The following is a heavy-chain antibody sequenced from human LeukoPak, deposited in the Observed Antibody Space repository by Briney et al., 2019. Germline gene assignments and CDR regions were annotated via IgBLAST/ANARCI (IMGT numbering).Heavy chain of an antibody. CDR1: GGTFSSYA. D-gene: IGHD6-19*01. Sequence: GASVKVSCKASGGTFSSYAISWVRQAPGRGLEWMGGIIPIFGTANYAQKFQGRVTITADESTSTAYMELSSLRSEDTAVYYCANRPPGGWYKTEYFQHWGQGTLVTVSS. V-gene: IGHV1-69*13. CDR2: IIPIFGTA. J-gene: IGHJ1*01. CDR3: ANRPPGGWYKTEYFQH.